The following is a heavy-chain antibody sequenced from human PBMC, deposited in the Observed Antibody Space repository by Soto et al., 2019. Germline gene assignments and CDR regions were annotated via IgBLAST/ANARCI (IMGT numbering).Heavy chain of an antibody. J-gene: IGHJ4*02. CDR1: GFTFTSSA. V-gene: IGHV1-58*02. CDR2: IVVGSGNT. Sequence: EASVKVSCKASGFTFTSSAMQWVRQARGQRLEWIGWIVVGSGNTNYAQKFQERVTITRDMSTSTAYMELSSLRSEDTAVYYCSVSPYYYDSSGSSTVWRYWGQGTLVTVSS. CDR3: SVSPYYYDSSGSSTVWRY. D-gene: IGHD3-22*01.